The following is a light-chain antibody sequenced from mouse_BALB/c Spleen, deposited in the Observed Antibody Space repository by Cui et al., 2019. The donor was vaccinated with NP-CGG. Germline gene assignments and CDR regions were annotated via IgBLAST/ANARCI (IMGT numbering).Light chain of an antibody. Sequence: QAVVTQESALTTSPGETVTLTCRSSTGAVTTSNYANWVQEKPDHLFTGLIGDTNNRAPGVPARFSGSLIGDKAALTIKGAQTEDEAIYFCALWYSNHWVFGGGTKLTVL. J-gene: IGLJ1*01. CDR1: TGAVTTSNY. V-gene: IGLV1*01. CDR3: ALWYSNHWV. CDR2: DTN.